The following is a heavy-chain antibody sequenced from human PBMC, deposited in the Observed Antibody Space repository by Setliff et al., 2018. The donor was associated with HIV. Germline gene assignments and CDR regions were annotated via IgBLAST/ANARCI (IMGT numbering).Heavy chain of an antibody. Sequence: GGSLRLSCAASGFTFSSYFMHWVRQAPGKGLEYVSAISSNGGSTYYADSVKGRFTISRDNAKNTLYLQMNSLRAEDTAVYYCASSPAPSGYCSGGSCYKLGYYYYMDVWGKGTTVTVSS. CDR3: ASSPAPSGYCSGGSCYKLGYYYYMDV. CDR1: GFTFSSYF. J-gene: IGHJ6*03. D-gene: IGHD2-15*01. V-gene: IGHV3-64*02. CDR2: ISSNGGST.